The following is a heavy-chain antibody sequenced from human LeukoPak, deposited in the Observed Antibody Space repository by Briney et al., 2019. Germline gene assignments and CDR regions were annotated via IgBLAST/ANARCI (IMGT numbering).Heavy chain of an antibody. V-gene: IGHV4-61*02. D-gene: IGHD1-26*01. J-gene: IGHJ4*02. Sequence: SETLSLTCSVSGGSLSSGGYYWTWIRQPAGKGPEWIGRIYTNGNTNYNPSLKSRVTMSVDTSKNQFFLNLSSVTAADTAVYYCARDTRKWELLHFDYWGQGTLVTVSS. CDR3: ARDTRKWELLHFDY. CDR1: GGSLSSGGYY. CDR2: IYTNGNT.